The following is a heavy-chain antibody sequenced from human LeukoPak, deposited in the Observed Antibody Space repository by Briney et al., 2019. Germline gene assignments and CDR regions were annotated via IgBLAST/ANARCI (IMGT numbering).Heavy chain of an antibody. CDR2: IYYSGST. V-gene: IGHV4-30-4*01. CDR3: AREGLSSSDYDY. CDR1: GGSISSGDYY. D-gene: IGHD3-22*01. J-gene: IGHJ4*02. Sequence: SETLSLTCTVSGGSISSGDYYWSWIRQPPGKGLEWIGYIYYSGSTYYNPSLKSRVTISVDTSKNQFSLKLGSVTAADTAVYYCAREGLSSSDYDYWGQGTLVTVSS.